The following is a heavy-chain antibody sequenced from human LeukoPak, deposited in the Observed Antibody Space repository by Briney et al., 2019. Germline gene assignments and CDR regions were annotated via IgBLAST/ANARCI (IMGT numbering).Heavy chain of an antibody. D-gene: IGHD4-17*01. Sequence: PSETLSLTCTVSGGSIGSYYWSWIRQPPGKGLEWIGYIYYSGSTNYNPSLKSRVTISVDTSKNQFSLKLSSVTAADTAVYCCAREPTTGNYFDYWGQGTLVTVSS. CDR3: AREPTTGNYFDY. V-gene: IGHV4-59*01. CDR2: IYYSGST. CDR1: GGSIGSYY. J-gene: IGHJ4*02.